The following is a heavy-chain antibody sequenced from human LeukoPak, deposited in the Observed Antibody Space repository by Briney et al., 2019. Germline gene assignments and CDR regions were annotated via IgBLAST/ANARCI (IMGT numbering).Heavy chain of an antibody. CDR3: ASMGATTSRFDI. Sequence: GGSLRLSCAASGFTFSDYYMSWIRRAPGKGLEWVSYISSSGSTIYYADSVKGRFTISRDNAKNSLYLQMNSLRAEDTAVYYCASMGATTSRFDIWGQGTMVTVSS. CDR1: GFTFSDYY. CDR2: ISSSGSTI. V-gene: IGHV3-11*04. D-gene: IGHD1-26*01. J-gene: IGHJ3*02.